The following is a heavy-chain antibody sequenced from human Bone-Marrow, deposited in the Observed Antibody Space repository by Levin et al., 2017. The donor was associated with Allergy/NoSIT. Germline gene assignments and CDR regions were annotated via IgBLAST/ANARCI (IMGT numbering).Heavy chain of an antibody. CDR1: GYTFTGYH. V-gene: IGHV1-2*02. CDR3: TKTGNDFWTGFQSYFDS. CDR2: INPKNGGT. Sequence: ASVKVSCKASGYTFTGYHIHWVRQAPGQGLEWMGWINPKNGGTNYAQKFQGRVTMTRDTSINTAYMELSRLRSDDTAVYFCTKTGNDFWTGFQSYFDSWGQGTLVTVSS. J-gene: IGHJ4*02. D-gene: IGHD3/OR15-3a*01.